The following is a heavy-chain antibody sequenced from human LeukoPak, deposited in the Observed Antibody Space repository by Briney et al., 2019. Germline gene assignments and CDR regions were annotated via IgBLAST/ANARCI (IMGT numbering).Heavy chain of an antibody. J-gene: IGHJ4*02. CDR3: AKETVTYYYDSSGELFDY. Sequence: GGSLRLSCAASGFTFSSYAMSWVRQAPGKGLEWVALIRYDGSNKYYADSVKGRFTISRDNSKNTLYLQMNSLRAEDTAVYYCAKETVTYYYDSSGELFDYWGQGTLVTVSS. D-gene: IGHD3-22*01. CDR1: GFTFSSYA. CDR2: IRYDGSNK. V-gene: IGHV3-30*02.